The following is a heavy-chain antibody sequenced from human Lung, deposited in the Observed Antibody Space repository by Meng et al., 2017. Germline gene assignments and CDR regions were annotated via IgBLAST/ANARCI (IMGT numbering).Heavy chain of an antibody. V-gene: IGHV4-34*01. Sequence: DTIPLTCLVVGGSFSGYYWSWIGQPPGKGTELVWDVDNSESTNNNPTLTIQITISVYTAKNQFSLKLTFVSATDTAVDYCSRPKQANCYFDHWGQGTLVTVSS. CDR2: VDNSEST. CDR1: GGSFSGYY. D-gene: IGHD4/OR15-4a*01. CDR3: SRPKQANCYFDH. J-gene: IGHJ1*01.